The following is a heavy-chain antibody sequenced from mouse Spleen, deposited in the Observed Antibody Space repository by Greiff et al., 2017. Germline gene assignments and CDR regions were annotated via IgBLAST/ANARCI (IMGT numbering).Heavy chain of an antibody. Sequence: EVQLQQSGPELVKPGDSVKISCKASGYSFTGYFMNWVMQSHGKSLEWIGRINPYNGDTFYNQKFKGKATLTVDKSSSTAHMELRSLTSEDSAVYYCARRAPAYYSNYGYAMDYWGQGTSVTVSS. CDR3: ARRAPAYYSNYGYAMDY. J-gene: IGHJ4*01. CDR2: INPYNGDT. CDR1: GYSFTGYF. V-gene: IGHV1-20*01. D-gene: IGHD2-5*01.